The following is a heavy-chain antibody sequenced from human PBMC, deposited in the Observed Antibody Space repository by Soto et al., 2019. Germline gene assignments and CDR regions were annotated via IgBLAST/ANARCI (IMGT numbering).Heavy chain of an antibody. CDR3: ARYSSSAWWFDP. V-gene: IGHV1-2*02. J-gene: IGHJ5*02. D-gene: IGHD6-13*01. CDR2: INPNSGDT. CDR1: GYTFTGYY. Sequence: ASVKVSCKASGYTFTGYYMHWLRQAPGQGLEWMGWINPNSGDTHYVQKFQGRVTMTRDTSISTAYMELSRLRSDDTAVYYCARYSSSAWWFDPWGQGTLVTVSS.